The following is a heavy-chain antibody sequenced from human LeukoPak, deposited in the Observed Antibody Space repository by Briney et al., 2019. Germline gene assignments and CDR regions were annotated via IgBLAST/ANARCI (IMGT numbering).Heavy chain of an antibody. J-gene: IGHJ4*02. CDR2: ISGSGGST. D-gene: IGHD2-15*01. CDR3: AKDNGYCSGGSCYPFYGY. CDR1: GFTFSSYA. V-gene: IGHV3-23*01. Sequence: PGGSLRLSCAASGFTFSSYAMSWVRQAPGEGVEWVSAISGSGGSTYYADSVKGRFTISRDNSKNTLYLQMNSLRAEDTAVYYCAKDNGYCSGGSCYPFYGYWGQGTLVTVSS.